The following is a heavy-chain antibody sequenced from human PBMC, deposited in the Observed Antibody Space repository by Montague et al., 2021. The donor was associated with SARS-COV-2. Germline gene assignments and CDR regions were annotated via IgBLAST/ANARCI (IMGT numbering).Heavy chain of an antibody. CDR1: GGSISSYY. CDR2: IYYSGST. Sequence: SETLSLTCTVSGGSISSYYWSWIRQPPGKGLEWIGNIYYSGSTYYNPSLKSRVTISVDTSKNQFSLKLSSVTAADTAVYYCARLNFHITIFGVVSSRVFDYWGQGTLVTVSS. J-gene: IGHJ4*02. D-gene: IGHD3-3*01. V-gene: IGHV4-59*04. CDR3: ARLNFHITIFGVVSSRVFDY.